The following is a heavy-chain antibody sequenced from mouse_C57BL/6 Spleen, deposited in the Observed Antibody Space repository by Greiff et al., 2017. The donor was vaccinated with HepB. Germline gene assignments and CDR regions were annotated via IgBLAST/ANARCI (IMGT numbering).Heavy chain of an antibody. CDR3: AVITTVVADYYAMDY. CDR1: GYTFTSYW. Sequence: QVQLQQPGAELVKPGASVKMSCKASGYTFTSYWITWVKQRPGQGLEWIGDIYPGSGSNNYNEKFKSKATLTVDTSSSTAYMQLSSLTSEDSAVYYCAVITTVVADYYAMDYWGQGTSVTVSS. D-gene: IGHD1-1*01. J-gene: IGHJ4*01. CDR2: IYPGSGSN. V-gene: IGHV1-55*01.